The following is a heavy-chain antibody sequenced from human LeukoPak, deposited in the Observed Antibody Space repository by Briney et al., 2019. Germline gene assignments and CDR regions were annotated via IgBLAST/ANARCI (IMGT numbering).Heavy chain of an antibody. Sequence: ASVKISCKVSGYSFTSNYIHWVRQAPGQGLEWMGMIYPRDGSTSYAQRFQDRVTVTRDTSTSTVHMELSGLRSEDTAVYYCARDQEGFDYWGQGTLVTVSS. V-gene: IGHV1-46*01. CDR1: GYSFTSNY. CDR2: IYPRDGST. J-gene: IGHJ4*02. CDR3: ARDQEGFDY.